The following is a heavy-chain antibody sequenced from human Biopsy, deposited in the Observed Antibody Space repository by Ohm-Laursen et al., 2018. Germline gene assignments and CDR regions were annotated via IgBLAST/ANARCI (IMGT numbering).Heavy chain of an antibody. CDR2: VYYSGTT. J-gene: IGHJ5*02. CDR3: ARHDLSDFWSGYPNFFDR. Sequence: GTLSLTCTLSGGSITSRTHYWGWIRQTPGKGLEWIGTVYYSGTTYDNPSLKNRVIISVDTSKNQFSLSLKTVTAGDTAVYYCARHDLSDFWSGYPNFFDRWGQGTLVTVSS. D-gene: IGHD3-3*01. CDR1: GGSITSRTHY. V-gene: IGHV4-39*01.